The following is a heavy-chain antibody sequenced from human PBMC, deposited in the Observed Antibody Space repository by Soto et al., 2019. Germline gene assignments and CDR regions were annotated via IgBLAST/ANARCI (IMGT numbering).Heavy chain of an antibody. CDR2: INPSGGST. CDR3: AREPRITIFGVVIHTRNYYYYGMDV. CDR1: GYTFTSYY. D-gene: IGHD3-3*01. J-gene: IGHJ6*02. Sequence: QVQLVQSGAEVKKPGASVKVSCKASGYTFTSYYMHWVRQAPGQGLEWMGIINPSGGSTSYAQKFRGSVTMTRDTSTRTVYRELSSLRSEDTAVYYCAREPRITIFGVVIHTRNYYYYGMDVWGQGTTVTVSS. V-gene: IGHV1-46*01.